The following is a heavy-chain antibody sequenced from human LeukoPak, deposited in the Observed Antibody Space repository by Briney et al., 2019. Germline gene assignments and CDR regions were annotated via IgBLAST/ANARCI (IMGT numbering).Heavy chain of an antibody. V-gene: IGHV1-69*04. CDR2: IIPILGIT. CDR1: GDTFSSYA. Sequence: ASVKASCKASGDTFSSYAISWVRQAPGQGLEWMGRIIPILGITDYAQKFQGRVTITADKSTSIAYMELSSLRSEDTAVYYCARDGYYYDSSGYDYWGQGTLVTVSS. D-gene: IGHD3-22*01. CDR3: ARDGYYYDSSGYDY. J-gene: IGHJ4*02.